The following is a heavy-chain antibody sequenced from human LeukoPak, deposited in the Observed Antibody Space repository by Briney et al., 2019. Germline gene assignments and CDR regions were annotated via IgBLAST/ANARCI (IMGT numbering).Heavy chain of an antibody. V-gene: IGHV1-2*02. CDR2: INPNSGGT. J-gene: IGHJ4*02. D-gene: IGHD6-19*01. CDR3: ARFAVHRRLAVAGQFGLDY. Sequence: GASVKVSCKASGYTFTGYYMHWVRQAPGQGLEWMGWINPNSGGTNYAQKFQGRVTMTRDTSTSTVYMELSSLRSDDTAVYYCARFAVHRRLAVAGQFGLDYWGQGTLVTVSS. CDR1: GYTFTGYY.